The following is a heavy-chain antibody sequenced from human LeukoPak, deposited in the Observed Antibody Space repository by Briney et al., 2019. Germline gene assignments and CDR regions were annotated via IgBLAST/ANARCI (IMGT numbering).Heavy chain of an antibody. J-gene: IGHJ4*02. D-gene: IGHD6-13*01. CDR1: GHTLSDLS. CDR2: FDPENGKT. V-gene: IGHV1-24*01. CDR3: GTKRWAAAGLIDF. Sequence: ASVKVSCKVSGHTLSDLSVHWVRQAPGKGLEWMGGFDPENGKTVYAKKFQGRVTLTEDTSRDTGYMEVSSLRSEDTAVYYCGTKRWAAAGLIDFWGQGTLVTVSS.